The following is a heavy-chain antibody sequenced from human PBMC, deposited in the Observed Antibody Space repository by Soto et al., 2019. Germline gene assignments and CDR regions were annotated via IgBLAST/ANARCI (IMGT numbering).Heavy chain of an antibody. D-gene: IGHD3-22*01. V-gene: IGHV1-69*02. CDR2: IIPILGIA. CDR3: ARTNCYDSSGQYYFDY. Sequence: VQLVQSGAEVKKPGSSVKVSCKASGGTFSSYTISWVRQAPGQGLEWMGRIIPILGIANYAQKFQGRVTITADKSTSAAYMALSSLSAEDTAVYDCARTNCYDSSGQYYFDYWGQGTLVTVSS. J-gene: IGHJ4*02. CDR1: GGTFSSYT.